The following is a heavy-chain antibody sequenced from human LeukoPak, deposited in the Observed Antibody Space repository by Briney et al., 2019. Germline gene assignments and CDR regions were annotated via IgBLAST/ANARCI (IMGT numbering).Heavy chain of an antibody. V-gene: IGHV4-34*01. CDR1: GGSFSGYY. Sequence: SETLSLTCAVYGGSFSGYYWSWIRQPPGKGLEWIGEINHSGSTNYNPSLKSRVTISVDTSKNQFSLKLSSVTAADTAVYYCARFVLTYYYDSSGTNYFDYWGQGTLVTVSS. CDR3: ARFVLTYYYDSSGTNYFDY. D-gene: IGHD3-22*01. CDR2: INHSGST. J-gene: IGHJ4*02.